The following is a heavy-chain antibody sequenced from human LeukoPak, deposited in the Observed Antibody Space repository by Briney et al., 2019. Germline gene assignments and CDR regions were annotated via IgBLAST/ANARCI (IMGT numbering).Heavy chain of an antibody. CDR2: ISGSGGST. J-gene: IGHJ6*02. CDR1: GFTFSSYA. CDR3: ARLQSGIVVVVAATPGYYGMDV. D-gene: IGHD2-15*01. Sequence: GGSLRLSCAASGFTFSSYAMSWVRQAPGKGLEWVSAISGSGGSTYYADSVKGRFTISRDNSKNTLYLQMNSLRAEDTAVYYCARLQSGIVVVVAATPGYYGMDVWGQGTTVTVSS. V-gene: IGHV3-23*01.